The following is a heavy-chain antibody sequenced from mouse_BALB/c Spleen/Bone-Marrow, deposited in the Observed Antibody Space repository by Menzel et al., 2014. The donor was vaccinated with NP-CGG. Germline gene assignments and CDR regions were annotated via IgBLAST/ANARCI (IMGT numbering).Heavy chain of an antibody. V-gene: IGHV1-61*01. CDR2: IHPSDSET. Sequence: QVHVKQSGAELVRPGASVKLSCKASGYSFISYWMNWVKQRPGQGLEWIGMIHPSDSETNLNQKFKDKATLTVDKSSTTAYMQLSSPTSEDSAVYYCAREYGNYPSYYAMDSWGQGTSVTVSS. J-gene: IGHJ4*01. CDR3: AREYGNYPSYYAMDS. CDR1: GYSFISYW. D-gene: IGHD2-10*02.